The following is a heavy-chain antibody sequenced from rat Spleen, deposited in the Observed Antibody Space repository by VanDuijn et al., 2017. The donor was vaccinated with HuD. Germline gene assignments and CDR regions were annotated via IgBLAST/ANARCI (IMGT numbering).Heavy chain of an antibody. Sequence: QVQLKESGPGLVQPSQTLSLTCTVSGSSLTSNSVSWLRQSPGKGLEWMGVRWSNGGTDYNSAIKSRLSISRDTAKSQVFLKMNSLQTEDTAIYFCTRTYGGYTSHWFAYWGQGTLVTVSP. CDR2: RWSNGGT. J-gene: IGHJ3*01. CDR1: GSSLTSNS. V-gene: IGHV2-47*01. CDR3: TRTYGGYTSHWFAY. D-gene: IGHD1-11*01.